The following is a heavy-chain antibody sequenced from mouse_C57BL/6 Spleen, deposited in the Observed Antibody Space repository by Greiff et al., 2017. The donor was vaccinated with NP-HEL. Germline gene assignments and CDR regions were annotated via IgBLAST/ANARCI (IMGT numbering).Heavy chain of an antibody. J-gene: IGHJ4*01. V-gene: IGHV5-12*01. CDR3: ARRGPDGAMDY. Sequence: EVHLVESGGGLVQPGGSLKLSCAASGFTFSDYYMYWVRQTPEKRLEWVAYISNGGGSTYYPDTVKGRFTISRDNAKNTLYLQMSRLKSEDTAMYYCARRGPDGAMDYWGQGTSVTVSS. CDR2: ISNGGGST. CDR1: GFTFSDYY. D-gene: IGHD2-3*01.